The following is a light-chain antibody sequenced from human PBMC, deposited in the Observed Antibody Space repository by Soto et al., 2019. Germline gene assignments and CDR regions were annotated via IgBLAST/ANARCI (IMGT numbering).Light chain of an antibody. Sequence: QSVLTQPASVSGSPGQSITISCTGTSSNVGGYNYVSWYQQHPGKAPKLMIYDVTNRPSGVSNRFSGSKSGNTASLTISGLQDEDEADYYCSSYTSISTLVVFGGGTKLTVL. CDR2: DVT. J-gene: IGLJ2*01. V-gene: IGLV2-14*01. CDR1: SSNVGGYNY. CDR3: SSYTSISTLVV.